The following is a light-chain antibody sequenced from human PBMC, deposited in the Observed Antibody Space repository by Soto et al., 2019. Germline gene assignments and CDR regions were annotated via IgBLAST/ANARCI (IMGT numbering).Light chain of an antibody. CDR2: DAS. CDR3: QSAIT. J-gene: IGKJ5*01. Sequence: EIVLTQSPATLSLSPGERATLSCRASQSVSSYLAWYQQKPGQAPRLLIYDASNRATGIPGRFSGSGSGTDFTLTISSLEPEDFAVYYCQSAITFGQGTRLEIK. V-gene: IGKV3-11*01. CDR1: QSVSSY.